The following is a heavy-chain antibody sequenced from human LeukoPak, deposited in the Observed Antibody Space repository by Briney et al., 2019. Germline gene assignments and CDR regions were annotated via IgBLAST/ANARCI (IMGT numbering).Heavy chain of an antibody. V-gene: IGHV3-33*01. CDR1: GFTFSSYS. Sequence: GRSLRLSCAASGFTFSSYSMHWVRQAPGKGLEWVALIWYDGSNKYYADSVKGRLTISRDNSKNTLYLQMNRLRAEDTAVYYCAREGPRGNSQFDYWGQGTLVTVSS. CDR2: IWYDGSNK. D-gene: IGHD2/OR15-2a*01. J-gene: IGHJ4*02. CDR3: AREGPRGNSQFDY.